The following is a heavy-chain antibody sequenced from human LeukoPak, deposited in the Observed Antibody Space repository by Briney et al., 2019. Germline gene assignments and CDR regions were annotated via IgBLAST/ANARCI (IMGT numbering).Heavy chain of an antibody. CDR1: GYTFTSYY. CDR3: AREANYYDSSGPEFDY. J-gene: IGHJ4*02. CDR2: INPSGGST. Sequence: ASAKVSCKASGYTFTSYYMHWVRQAPGQGLEWMGIINPSGGSTSYAQKFQGRVTMTRDTSTSTVYMELSSLRSEDTAVYYCAREANYYDSSGPEFDYWGQGTLVTVSS. D-gene: IGHD3-22*01. V-gene: IGHV1-46*01.